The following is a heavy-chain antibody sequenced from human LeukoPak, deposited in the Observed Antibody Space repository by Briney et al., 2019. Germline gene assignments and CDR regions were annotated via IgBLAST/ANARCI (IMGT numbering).Heavy chain of an antibody. CDR3: ARDIRSYMADY. J-gene: IGHJ4*02. Sequence: ASVKLSCKASAYTFTSNGNNLRRHAPGQGLEWMGWISAYNGNTKYAQKLQGRVTMTTDTSTSTAYMELRSLRSDDTAVYYCARDIRSYMADYWGQGTLVT. CDR2: ISAYNGNT. D-gene: IGHD1-26*01. CDR1: AYTFTSNG. V-gene: IGHV1-18*01.